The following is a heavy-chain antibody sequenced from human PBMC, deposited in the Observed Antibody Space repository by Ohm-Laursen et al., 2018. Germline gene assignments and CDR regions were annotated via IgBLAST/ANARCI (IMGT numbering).Heavy chain of an antibody. CDR1: GYTFTGYY. J-gene: IGHJ4*02. V-gene: IGHV1-2*02. D-gene: IGHD2-15*01. CDR2: INPNSGGT. Sequence: GASVKVSCKASGYTFTGYYMHWVRQAPGQGLEWMGWINPNSGGTNYAQKFQGRVTMTRDTSISTAYMELSRLRSDDTAVYYCARGGPGYCSGGSCYPDYWGQGTLVTVSS. CDR3: ARGGPGYCSGGSCYPDY.